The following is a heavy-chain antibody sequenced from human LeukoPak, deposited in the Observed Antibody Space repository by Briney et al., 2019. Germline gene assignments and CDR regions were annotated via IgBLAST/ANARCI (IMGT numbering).Heavy chain of an antibody. D-gene: IGHD5-18*01. CDR3: ARDGIQLWTGAFDY. Sequence: PGGSLRLSCAASGFTFSRFSMSWVRQAPGRGLEWVANIKQDGSENYYVDSVKGRFTISRDNAKNSLYLQMNSLRDEDTAVYYCARDGIQLWTGAFDYWGQGTLVTVSS. V-gene: IGHV3-7*01. CDR2: IKQDGSEN. CDR1: GFTFSRFS. J-gene: IGHJ4*02.